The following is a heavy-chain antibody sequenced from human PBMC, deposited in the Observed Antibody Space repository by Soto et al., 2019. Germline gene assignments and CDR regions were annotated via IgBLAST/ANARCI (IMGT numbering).Heavy chain of an antibody. CDR3: ARLARVVREGYYYYYMDV. V-gene: IGHV3-66*01. CDR2: IYSGGST. Sequence: PGGSLRLSCAASGFTVSSNYMSWVRQAPGKGLEWVSVIYSGGSTYYADSVKGRFTISRDNSKNTLYLQMNSLRAEDTAVYYCARLARVVREGYYYYYMDVWGKGTTVTVSS. CDR1: GFTVSSNY. J-gene: IGHJ6*03. D-gene: IGHD3-10*01.